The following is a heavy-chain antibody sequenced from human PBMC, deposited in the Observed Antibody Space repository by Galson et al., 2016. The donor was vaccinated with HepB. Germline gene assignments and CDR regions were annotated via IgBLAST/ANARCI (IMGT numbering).Heavy chain of an antibody. V-gene: IGHV3-23*01. CDR1: GFTFSDYA. J-gene: IGHJ4*01. CDR2: IRGTGVTT. CDR3: AKATPYYDVLTGFFVYYSDY. D-gene: IGHD3-9*01. Sequence: SLRLSCAASGFTFSDYAMSWVRQAPGKGLQRVSTIRGTGVTTHYADSVKGRFTISRDNSKNTLYLQMSSLRAEDTAMHYCAKATPYYDVLTGFFVYYSDYWGHGTLVTVSS.